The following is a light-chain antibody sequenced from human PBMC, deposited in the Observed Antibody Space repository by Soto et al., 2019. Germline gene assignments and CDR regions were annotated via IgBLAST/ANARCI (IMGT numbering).Light chain of an antibody. V-gene: IGKV3-20*01. CDR3: QQYGSSPDT. J-gene: IGKJ5*01. CDR2: GAS. Sequence: EIVLTQAPGTLSLSTGERATLSCRASQSVTSNSLAWYQQKPGQAPRLLIYGASSRATGIPDRFSGSGSGTDFTLTISRLEPEDFAVYYCQQYGSSPDTFGQGTRLEIK. CDR1: QSVTSNS.